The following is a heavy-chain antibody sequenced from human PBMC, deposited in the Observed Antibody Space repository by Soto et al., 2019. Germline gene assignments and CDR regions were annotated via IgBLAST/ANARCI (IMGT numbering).Heavy chain of an antibody. J-gene: IGHJ3*02. CDR2: INPSTGDT. V-gene: IGHV1-46*03. CDR3: AREGRFGLTFHHDAFAI. D-gene: IGHD3-10*01. CDR1: GYTFTTYY. Sequence: QVQLVQSGAEVKKPGVSVKVSCKASGYTFTTYYMHWVRQAPGQGLEWMGIINPSTGDTDYAQKFHGRITMTRDTSTKTVHMELSSLRSEDTAVYYCAREGRFGLTFHHDAFAIWGQGTMVTVSS.